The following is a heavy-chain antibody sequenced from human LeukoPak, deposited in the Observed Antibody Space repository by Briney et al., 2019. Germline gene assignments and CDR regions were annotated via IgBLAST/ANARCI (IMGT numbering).Heavy chain of an antibody. CDR1: GGSISSYY. Sequence: SETLSLTCTVSGGSISSYYWSWIRQPPGKGLEWIGYIYYSGSTNYNPSLKSRVTISVDTSKNQFSLKLSSVTAADTAVYYCARGGYCSSTSCYQVDAFDIWGQGTMVTVSS. D-gene: IGHD2-2*01. CDR3: ARGGYCSSTSCYQVDAFDI. J-gene: IGHJ3*02. V-gene: IGHV4-59*01. CDR2: IYYSGST.